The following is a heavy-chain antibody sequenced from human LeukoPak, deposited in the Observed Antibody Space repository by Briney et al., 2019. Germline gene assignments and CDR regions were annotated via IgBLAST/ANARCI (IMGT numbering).Heavy chain of an antibody. CDR2: ISYDGSNK. Sequence: GGSLRLSCTASGFTFSSYGMHWVRLAPGKGLEWVAVISYDGSNKYYADSVKGRFTISRDNSKNTLYLQMNSLRAEDTAVYYCAKESGVLRYFDCYDYWGQGTLVTVSS. D-gene: IGHD3-9*01. CDR3: AKESGVLRYFDCYDY. J-gene: IGHJ4*02. V-gene: IGHV3-30*18. CDR1: GFTFSSYG.